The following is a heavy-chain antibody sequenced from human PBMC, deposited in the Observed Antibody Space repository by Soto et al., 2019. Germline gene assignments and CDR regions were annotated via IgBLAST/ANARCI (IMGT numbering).Heavy chain of an antibody. CDR2: IKQDGSYK. V-gene: IGHV3-7*01. CDR1: GFTFSSYW. D-gene: IGHD6-13*01. CDR3: ATSAAAPGNY. Sequence: EVHLLESGGGVVQPGVSLRLSCAASGFTFSSYWMSWVRQSPGKWLEWVANIKQDGSYKYYVDSVKGRFTISRDNAKNSLYLQMNSLRAEDTAVYYCATSAAAPGNYWGQGTLVTVSS. J-gene: IGHJ4*02.